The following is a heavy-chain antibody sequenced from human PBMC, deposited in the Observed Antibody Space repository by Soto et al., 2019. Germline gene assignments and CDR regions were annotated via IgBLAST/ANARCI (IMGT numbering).Heavy chain of an antibody. CDR1: GFTFSSYE. CDR2: ISSSGSTI. V-gene: IGHV3-48*03. Sequence: PGGSLRLSCAASGFTFSSYEMNWVRQAPGKGLKWVSYISSSGSTIYYADSVKGRFTISRDNAKNSLYLQMNSLRAEDTAVYYCAIITYYYDSSGYYPLDYWGQGTLVTVSS. J-gene: IGHJ4*02. CDR3: AIITYYYDSSGYYPLDY. D-gene: IGHD3-22*01.